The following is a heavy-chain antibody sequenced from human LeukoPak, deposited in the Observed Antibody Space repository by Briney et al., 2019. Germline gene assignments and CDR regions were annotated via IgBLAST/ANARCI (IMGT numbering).Heavy chain of an antibody. Sequence: SGGSLRLSCVASGFTISTYVMTWVRQAPGKGLEWVSDISGRDGNTDYADSIKGRFTISRDNSKNTLYLQMNSLRAEDTAVYYCAKDPSWYYYDNHWYFDLWGRGTLVTVSS. V-gene: IGHV3-23*01. J-gene: IGHJ2*01. CDR3: AKDPSWYYYDNHWYFDL. CDR1: GFTISTYV. D-gene: IGHD3-22*01. CDR2: ISGRDGNT.